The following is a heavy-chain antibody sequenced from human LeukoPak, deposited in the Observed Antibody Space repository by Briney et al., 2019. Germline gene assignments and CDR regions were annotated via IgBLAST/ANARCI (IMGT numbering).Heavy chain of an antibody. Sequence: PGGSLRLSCAASGFTFSSYSMNWVRQAPGKGLEWVSYISSSSSTIYYADSVKGRFTISRDNAKNSLYLQMNSLRAEDTALYHCARDAGYSSGWHTAWGQGTLVTVSS. CDR1: GFTFSSYS. D-gene: IGHD6-19*01. J-gene: IGHJ5*02. CDR2: ISSSSSTI. V-gene: IGHV3-48*04. CDR3: ARDAGYSSGWHTA.